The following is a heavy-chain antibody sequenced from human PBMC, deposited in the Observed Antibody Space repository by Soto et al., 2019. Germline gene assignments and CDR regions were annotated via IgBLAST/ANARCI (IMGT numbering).Heavy chain of an antibody. D-gene: IGHD4-17*01. CDR2: MNPNSGNT. CDR3: ARGDPYGDYRFDY. CDR1: GYTFTSYD. J-gene: IGHJ4*02. Sequence: ASVKVSCKASGYTFTSYDINWARQATEQGLEWMGWMNPNSGNTGYAQKFQGRVTMTRNTSISTAYMELSSLRSEDTAVYYCARGDPYGDYRFDYWGQGTLVTVSS. V-gene: IGHV1-8*01.